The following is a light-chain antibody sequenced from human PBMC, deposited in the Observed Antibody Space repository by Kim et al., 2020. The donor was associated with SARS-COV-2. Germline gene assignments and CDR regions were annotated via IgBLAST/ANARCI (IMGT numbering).Light chain of an antibody. Sequence: SYELTQPPSVSVAPGETARITCGGTNIGSKSVHWYQQRPGRAPVLVIYYDRDRPSGIPERFSGSNSGNTDTLTNSGVEAGDEADYYCQVWDTNTDHHVFGSGTKVTVL. CDR1: NIGSKS. J-gene: IGLJ1*01. V-gene: IGLV3-21*01. CDR2: YDR. CDR3: QVWDTNTDHHV.